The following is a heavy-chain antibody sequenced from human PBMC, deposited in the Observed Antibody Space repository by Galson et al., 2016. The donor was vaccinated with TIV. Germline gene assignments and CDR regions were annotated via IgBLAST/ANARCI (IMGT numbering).Heavy chain of an antibody. CDR3: AREGAVASDYLDI. V-gene: IGHV1-2*02. J-gene: IGHJ4*02. CDR1: GYRFVDHY. D-gene: IGHD6-19*01. Sequence: QSGAEVKKPGASVKVSCKASGYRFVDHYLHWVRQAPGQGLEWIGWINPNSGGTIMTRDTPVRTNAAQKFQARVTMTRDRSTGTVYMELTRLTSDDTAVYYWAREGAVASDYLDIWGQGTLVTVSS. CDR2: INPNSGGTIMTRDTPVRT.